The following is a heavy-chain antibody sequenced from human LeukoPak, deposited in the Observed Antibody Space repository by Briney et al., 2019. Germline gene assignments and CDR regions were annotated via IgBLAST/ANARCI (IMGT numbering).Heavy chain of an antibody. J-gene: IGHJ6*03. CDR3: ARMGLRDSYYYMDV. CDR1: GFSLRTSGMC. V-gene: IGHV2-70*11. Sequence: SGPALVKPTQTLTLTCTFSGFSLRTSGMCVSWIRQPPGKALEWLARIDWDDDKYYSISLKTRLTISKDTSKNQVVLTMTNMDPVDTATYYCARMGLRDSYYYMDVWGKGTTVTVSS. D-gene: IGHD5-12*01. CDR2: IDWDDDK.